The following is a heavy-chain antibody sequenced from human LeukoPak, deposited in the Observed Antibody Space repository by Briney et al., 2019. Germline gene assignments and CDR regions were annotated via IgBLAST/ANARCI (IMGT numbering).Heavy chain of an antibody. V-gene: IGHV1-18*01. CDR1: GYTFTSYG. CDR2: ISAYNGNT. D-gene: IGHD3-10*01. J-gene: IGHJ6*03. Sequence: ASVKVSCKASGYTFTSYGISWVRQAPGQGLEWMGWISAYNGNTNYAQKLQGRVTMTTDTSTSTAYMELRSLRSDDTAVYYCARACGSGSYYKYYYYYMDVWGKGTTVTVSS. CDR3: ARACGSGSYYKYYYYYMDV.